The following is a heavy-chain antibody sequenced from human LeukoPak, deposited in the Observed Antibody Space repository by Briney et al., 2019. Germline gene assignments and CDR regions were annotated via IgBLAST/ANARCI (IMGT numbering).Heavy chain of an antibody. D-gene: IGHD1-1*01. CDR2: ISYDGSNK. CDR1: GFTFSSYA. V-gene: IGHV3-30-3*01. Sequence: PGRSLRLSCAASGFTFSSYAMHWVRQAPGKGLEWVAVISYDGSNKYYADSVKGRFTISRDNSKNTLYLQMNSLRAEDTAVYYCARPSTSHPETHLDREVWYWGQGTLVTVSS. CDR3: ARPSTSHPETHLDREVWY. J-gene: IGHJ4*02.